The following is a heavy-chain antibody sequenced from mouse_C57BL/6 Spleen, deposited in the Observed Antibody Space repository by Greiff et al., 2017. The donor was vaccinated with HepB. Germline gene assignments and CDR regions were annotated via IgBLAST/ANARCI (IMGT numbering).Heavy chain of an antibody. D-gene: IGHD1-1*01. Sequence: VKLMESGPELVKPGASVKISCKASGYAFSSSWMNWVKQRPGKGLEWIGRIYPGDGDTNYNGKFKGKATLTADKSSSTAYMQLSSLTSEDSAVYFCARGTVDWYFDVWGTGTTVTVSS. J-gene: IGHJ1*03. CDR2: IYPGDGDT. V-gene: IGHV1-82*01. CDR3: ARGTVDWYFDV. CDR1: GYAFSSSW.